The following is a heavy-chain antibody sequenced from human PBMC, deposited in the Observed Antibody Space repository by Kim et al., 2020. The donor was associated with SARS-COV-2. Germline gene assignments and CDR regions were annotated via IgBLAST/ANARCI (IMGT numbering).Heavy chain of an antibody. J-gene: IGHJ4*01. D-gene: IGHD3-3*01. CDR2: INTNTGNP. CDR3: ARGTTIFGVLIIPDY. V-gene: IGHV7-4-1*02. CDR1: GYTFTSYA. Sequence: ASVKVSCKASGYTFTSYAMNWVRQAPGQGLEWMGWINTNTGNPTYAQGFTGRFVFSLDTSVSTAYLQISSLKAEDTAVYYCARGTTIFGVLIIPDYWGQEPWSPSPQ.